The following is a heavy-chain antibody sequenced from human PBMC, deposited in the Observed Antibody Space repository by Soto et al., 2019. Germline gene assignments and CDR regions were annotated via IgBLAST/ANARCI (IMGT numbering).Heavy chain of an antibody. CDR3: ARGSTDAYPGSRIFDF. V-gene: IGHV3-53*01. D-gene: IGHD3-10*01. J-gene: IGHJ4*02. CDR1: GFTVSSNY. CDR2: IYSGGST. Sequence: EVQLVESGGGLIQPGGSLRLSCAASGFTVSSNYMSWVRQAPGKGLEWVSVIYSGGSTYYADSVKGRFTISRDNSKNTLYLQMSSLRVEDSAVYYCARGSTDAYPGSRIFDFWGRGTLVTVSA.